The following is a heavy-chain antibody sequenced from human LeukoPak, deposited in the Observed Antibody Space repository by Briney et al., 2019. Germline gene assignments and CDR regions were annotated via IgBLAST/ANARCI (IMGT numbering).Heavy chain of an antibody. V-gene: IGHV1-18*01. CDR2: INPYNGET. CDR3: ARADERWLQRFDY. CDR1: GYSFTSFA. Sequence: ASVKVSCKASGYSFTSFAISWVRQAPGQGLEWMGWINPYNGETNYAQKLQGRVTMTTDTSTSTAYMELRSLRSDDTAVYYCARADERWLQRFDYWGQGTLVTVSS. D-gene: IGHD5-24*01. J-gene: IGHJ4*02.